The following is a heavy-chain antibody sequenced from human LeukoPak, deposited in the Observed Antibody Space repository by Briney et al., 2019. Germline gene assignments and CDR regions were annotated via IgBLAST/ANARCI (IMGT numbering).Heavy chain of an antibody. CDR3: AKDPQYLRTPRDWVY. J-gene: IGHJ4*02. V-gene: IGHV3-33*06. CDR2: IWDDGSKK. CDR1: GFTFSSFG. D-gene: IGHD2-21*01. Sequence: GRSLSLSCAASGFTFSSFGMHWVRQAPGKGLEWVAVIWDDGSKKHYADSVKGRFTISRDNSKNTLYLQMNSLRAEDTAVYYCAKDPQYLRTPRDWVYWGQGTLVTVSS.